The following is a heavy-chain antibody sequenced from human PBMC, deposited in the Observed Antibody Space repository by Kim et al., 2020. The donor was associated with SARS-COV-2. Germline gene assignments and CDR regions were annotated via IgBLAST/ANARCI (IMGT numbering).Heavy chain of an antibody. V-gene: IGHV3-9*01. J-gene: IGHJ6*03. D-gene: IGHD3-9*01. CDR3: AKDLWDILTGFYYMDV. Sequence: SVKDRFTISRDNAKNSLYLKMNSLRAEDTALYYCAKDLWDILTGFYYMDVWGKGTTVIVSS.